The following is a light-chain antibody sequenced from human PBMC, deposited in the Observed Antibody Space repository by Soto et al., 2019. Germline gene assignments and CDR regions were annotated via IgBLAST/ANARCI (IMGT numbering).Light chain of an antibody. J-gene: IGKJ1*01. Sequence: EVVMTQSPATLSVSPGEGATLSCRASQSVSNHLARYQQRPGQAPRLLIYGASTRATGIPARFSGSGSGTEFTLTISSLQSEDFALYYCQHYYDWPRTFGQGTKVEIK. CDR2: GAS. CDR1: QSVSNH. CDR3: QHYYDWPRT. V-gene: IGKV3-15*01.